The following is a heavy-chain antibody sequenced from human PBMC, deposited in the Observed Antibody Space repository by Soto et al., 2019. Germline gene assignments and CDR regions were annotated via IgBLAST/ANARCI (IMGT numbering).Heavy chain of an antibody. Sequence: QVQLQESGPGLVKPSETLSLTCTVSGGSINSYYWSWIRQPAGKGLAWIGRIYSGGSTNYNPSLTSRLTVSVDTSKNQFPLKLTSVTAADTAVYYCARGPGGFGDFSLDYWGQGTLVTVSS. D-gene: IGHD3-10*01. CDR1: GGSINSYY. CDR2: IYSGGST. CDR3: ARGPGGFGDFSLDY. J-gene: IGHJ4*02. V-gene: IGHV4-4*07.